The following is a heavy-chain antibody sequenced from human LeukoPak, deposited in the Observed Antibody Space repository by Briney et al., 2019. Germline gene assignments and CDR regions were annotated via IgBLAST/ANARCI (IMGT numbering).Heavy chain of an antibody. J-gene: IGHJ3*01. CDR1: GYSFPIYW. CDR2: NYPGDSDT. Sequence: GESLKISCRVSGYSFPIYWIGWVRQMPGRGLEWLGINYPGDSDTRYSPSFQGQVTISADKSISTAYLQWNSLKASDTAMYYCARPHYYDSSGGGRGAFDVWGQGTMVTVSS. CDR3: ARPHYYDSSGGGRGAFDV. V-gene: IGHV5-51*01. D-gene: IGHD3-22*01.